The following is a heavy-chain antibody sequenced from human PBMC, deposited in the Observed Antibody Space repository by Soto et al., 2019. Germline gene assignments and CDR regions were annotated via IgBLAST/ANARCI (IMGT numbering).Heavy chain of an antibody. Sequence: SGPTVVNPTQTLTLTCTFSGFSLSTSGVGVGWIRQPPGKALEWLALIYWNDDKRYSPSLKSRLTITKDTSKNQVVLTMTNMDPVDTATYYCSHRESSYDSSGYYFDYWGQGTLVTVCS. CDR1: GFSLSTSGVG. V-gene: IGHV2-5*01. D-gene: IGHD3-22*01. CDR2: IYWNDDK. CDR3: SHRESSYDSSGYYFDY. J-gene: IGHJ4*02.